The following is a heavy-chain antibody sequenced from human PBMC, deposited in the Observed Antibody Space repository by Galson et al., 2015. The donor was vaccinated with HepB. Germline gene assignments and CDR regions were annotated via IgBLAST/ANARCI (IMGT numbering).Heavy chain of an antibody. Sequence: DSVEGRFTISRDNSMNTLYLQMNSLRAEDTAVYYCARDRMNWKDALYGLDVWGQGTTVTVSS. CDR3: ARDRMNWKDALYGLDV. V-gene: IGHV3-30*07. D-gene: IGHD1-1*01. J-gene: IGHJ6*02.